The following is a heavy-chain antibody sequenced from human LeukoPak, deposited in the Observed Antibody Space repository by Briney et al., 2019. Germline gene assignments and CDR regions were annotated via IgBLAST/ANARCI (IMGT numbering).Heavy chain of an antibody. CDR1: GFTFSSYA. J-gene: IGHJ3*02. CDR2: ISGSGGNT. D-gene: IGHD4-17*01. V-gene: IGHV3-23*01. CDR3: AKARLRNDAFDI. Sequence: GGSLRLSCAASGFTFSSYAMSWVRQAPGKGLEWVSSISGSGGNTFYADSVKGRFTISRDNSKNTLYLQMNSLRAEDTAAYHCAKARLRNDAFDIWGQGTRVTVSS.